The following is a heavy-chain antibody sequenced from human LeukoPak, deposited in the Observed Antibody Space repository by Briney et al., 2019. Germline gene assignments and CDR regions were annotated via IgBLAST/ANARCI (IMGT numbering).Heavy chain of an antibody. Sequence: SETLSLTCTVSGGSISSYYWSWIRQPPGKGLEWIGYIYYSGSTNYNPSLKSRVTISVDTSKNQFSLKLSPVTAADTAVYYCARQVGYCSGGSCSKTRPFDYWGQGTLVTVSS. CDR3: ARQVGYCSGGSCSKTRPFDY. D-gene: IGHD2-15*01. J-gene: IGHJ4*02. CDR1: GGSISSYY. CDR2: IYYSGST. V-gene: IGHV4-59*08.